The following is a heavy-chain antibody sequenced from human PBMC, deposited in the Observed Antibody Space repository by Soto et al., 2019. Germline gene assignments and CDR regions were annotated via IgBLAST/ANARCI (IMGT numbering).Heavy chain of an antibody. CDR2: ITSDGTST. CDR1: GFTFSRYV. D-gene: IGHD3-10*01. CDR3: RVWNGELSTDY. Sequence: EVQLVESGGGLIQPGGSLRLSCAASGFTFSRYVMNWVRQTPGKGLEWVSRITSDGTSTTYADSVKGRFTISRDNAKNTLYLQMNSLGVEDTALYYCRVWNGELSTDYWGQGTLVTVSS. J-gene: IGHJ4*02. V-gene: IGHV3-74*01.